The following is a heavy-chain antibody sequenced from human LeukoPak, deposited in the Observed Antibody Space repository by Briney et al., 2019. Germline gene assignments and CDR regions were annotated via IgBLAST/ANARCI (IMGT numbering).Heavy chain of an antibody. Sequence: GESLKISCKGSGYTFSDYWIGWVRQMPGKGLEWMGIIYPGDSDTRYSPSFQGQVTISADKSINTAYLQWSSLKASDIAMYYCAMRQSRGWYDAFDIWGQGTMVTVSS. CDR1: GYTFSDYW. CDR2: IYPGDSDT. J-gene: IGHJ3*02. CDR3: AMRQSRGWYDAFDI. V-gene: IGHV5-51*01. D-gene: IGHD6-19*01.